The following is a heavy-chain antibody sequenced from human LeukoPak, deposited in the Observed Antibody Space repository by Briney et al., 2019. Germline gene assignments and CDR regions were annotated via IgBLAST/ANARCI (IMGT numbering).Heavy chain of an antibody. CDR3: ATRRYSSSPQSIVDY. CDR2: ISSSGSTI. D-gene: IGHD6-6*01. V-gene: IGHV3-11*01. Sequence: GGSLRLSCAASGFTFSDYYMSWIRQAPGKGLEWVSYISSSGSTIYYAASVKGRFTISRDNAKNSLYLQMNSLRAEDTAVYYCATRRYSSSPQSIVDYWGQGTLVTVSS. J-gene: IGHJ4*02. CDR1: GFTFSDYY.